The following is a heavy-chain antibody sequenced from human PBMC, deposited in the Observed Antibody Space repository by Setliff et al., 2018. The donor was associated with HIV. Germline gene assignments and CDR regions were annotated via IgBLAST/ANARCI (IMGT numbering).Heavy chain of an antibody. CDR1: GGSFSGYY. V-gene: IGHV4-34*01. D-gene: IGHD4-17*01. CDR3: ARVHTDYGSWFFDH. J-gene: IGHJ5*02. CDR2: INHSGSA. Sequence: SETLSLTCDVSGGSFSGYYWSWIRQPPGKGLEWIGEINHSGSANHNPSLKSRVTISLDTSKNHFSLKVTSVTAADTAVYYCARVHTDYGSWFFDHWGQGILVTVSS.